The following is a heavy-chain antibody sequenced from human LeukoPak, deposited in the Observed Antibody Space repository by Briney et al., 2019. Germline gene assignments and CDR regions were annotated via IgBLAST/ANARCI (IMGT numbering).Heavy chain of an antibody. D-gene: IGHD2-2*01. V-gene: IGHV4-39*07. CDR1: GGSISSSSYY. J-gene: IGHJ5*02. Sequence: ASETLSLTCTVSGGSISSSSYYWGWIRQPPGKGLEWIGSIYYSGSTYYNPSLKSRVTISVDRSKNQFSLKLSSVTAADTAVYYCARESSTSCIDPWGQGTLVTASS. CDR2: IYYSGST. CDR3: ARESSTSCIDP.